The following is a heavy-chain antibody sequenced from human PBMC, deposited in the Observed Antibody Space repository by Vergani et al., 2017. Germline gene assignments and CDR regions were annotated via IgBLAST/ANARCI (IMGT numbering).Heavy chain of an antibody. Sequence: QVQLQQWGGGLLKPSETLSLTCVVNGGSFTSYHWTWIRQSPGEGLEWVGDIDHTGRPDYNPSLKSRLTMSVDKSRNQFSLTLNSVTATDTAIYFCARVNTETNGHLYYSSYMDVWGQGTAVTVS. CDR3: ARVNTETNGHLYYSSYMDV. V-gene: IGHV4-34*01. CDR2: IDHTGRP. J-gene: IGHJ6*03. D-gene: IGHD4-11*01. CDR1: GGSFTSYH.